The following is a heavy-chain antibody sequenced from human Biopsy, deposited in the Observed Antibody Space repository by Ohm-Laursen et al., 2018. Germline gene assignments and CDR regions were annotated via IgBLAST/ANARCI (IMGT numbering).Heavy chain of an antibody. J-gene: IGHJ4*02. Sequence: SLRLSCAASGFTFSSYAMTWFRQAPGKGLEWVSTISGNSDIIYDTDSVKGRFTISRDNSKNTLYLQMSSLRADDTAVYYCALAAAQTVTHFDYWGRGTLVTVSS. CDR3: ALAAAQTVTHFDY. D-gene: IGHD4-17*01. CDR1: GFTFSSYA. V-gene: IGHV3-23*01. CDR2: ISGNSDII.